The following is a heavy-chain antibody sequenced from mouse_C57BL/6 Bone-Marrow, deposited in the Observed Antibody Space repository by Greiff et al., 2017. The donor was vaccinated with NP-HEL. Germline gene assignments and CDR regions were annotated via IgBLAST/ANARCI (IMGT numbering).Heavy chain of an antibody. Sequence: VQLQQPGAELVKPGASVKMSCKASGYTFTSSWITWVKQRPGQGLAWIGDIYPGSGSTNYNEKFKSKATLTVDTSSSTAYMQLNSLTSEDSAVYYCARSFLLSDYWGQGTTLTVSS. D-gene: IGHD2-10*01. CDR2: IYPGSGST. V-gene: IGHV1-55*01. CDR1: GYTFTSSW. CDR3: ARSFLLSDY. J-gene: IGHJ2*01.